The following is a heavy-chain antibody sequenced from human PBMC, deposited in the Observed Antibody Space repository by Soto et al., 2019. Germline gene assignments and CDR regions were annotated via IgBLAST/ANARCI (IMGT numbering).Heavy chain of an antibody. J-gene: IGHJ4*02. CDR3: ASRAYGGLVDY. D-gene: IGHD5-12*01. Sequence: SETLSLTCAVYGGSFSGYYWSWIRQPPGKGLEWIGEINHSGSTNYNPSLKSRVTISVDTSKNQFSLKLSSATAADTAVYYCASRAYGGLVDYWGQGTLVTVSS. CDR1: GGSFSGYY. CDR2: INHSGST. V-gene: IGHV4-34*01.